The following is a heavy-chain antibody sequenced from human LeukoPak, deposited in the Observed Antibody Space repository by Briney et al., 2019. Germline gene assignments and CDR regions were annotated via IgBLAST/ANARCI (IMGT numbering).Heavy chain of an antibody. D-gene: IGHD5-12*01. CDR2: ISSSSTI. Sequence: PGGSLRLSCAASGFTLSSYSMNWVRQAPGKGLEWVSYISSSSTIYYADSVKGRFTISRDNAKNSLYLQMNSLRAEDTAVYYCARGYSGYDGGYWGQGTLVTVSS. J-gene: IGHJ4*02. CDR1: GFTLSSYS. CDR3: ARGYSGYDGGY. V-gene: IGHV3-48*01.